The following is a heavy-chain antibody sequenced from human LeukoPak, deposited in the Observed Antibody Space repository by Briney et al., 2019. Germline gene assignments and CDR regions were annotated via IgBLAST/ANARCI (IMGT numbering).Heavy chain of an antibody. V-gene: IGHV4-34*01. CDR3: ARVSSDGIRLFDY. CDR1: GGSFSGYY. D-gene: IGHD5-18*01. CDR2: INHSGST. J-gene: IGHJ4*02. Sequence: PSETLSLTCAVYGGSFSGYYWSWIRQPPGKGLEWIGEINHSGSTNYNPSLKSRVTISVDTSKNQFSLKLSSVTAADTAVYYCARVSSDGIRLFDYWGQGTLVTVSS.